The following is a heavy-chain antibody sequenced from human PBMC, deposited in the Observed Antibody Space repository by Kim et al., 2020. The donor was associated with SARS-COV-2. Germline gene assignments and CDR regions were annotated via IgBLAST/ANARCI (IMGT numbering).Heavy chain of an antibody. D-gene: IGHD3-10*01. CDR3: ARLINRGVRGDMLYFDY. V-gene: IGHV4-38-2*02. CDR2: IYYSGIS. CDR1: GYSLSSDYY. Sequence: SETLSLTCTVSGYSLSSDYYWGWIRQPPGKGLEWIGSIYYSGISYYNPSLKSRVSISVDTSKNQFSLNLRSVTGADTAVYYCARLINRGVRGDMLYFDYWGQGILVTVSS. J-gene: IGHJ4*02.